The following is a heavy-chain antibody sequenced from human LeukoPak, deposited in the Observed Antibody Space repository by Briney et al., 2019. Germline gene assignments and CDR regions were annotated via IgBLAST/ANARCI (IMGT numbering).Heavy chain of an antibody. J-gene: IGHJ3*02. CDR2: ISSSSSYI. D-gene: IGHD6-6*01. Sequence: GGSLRLSCAASGFTFSSYSMTWVRQAPGKGLEWVSSISSSSSYIYYADSVKGRFTISRDNAKNSLYLQMNSLRAEDTAVYYCARVAHLEYSSSYYPDAFDIWGQGTMVTVSS. V-gene: IGHV3-21*01. CDR1: GFTFSSYS. CDR3: ARVAHLEYSSSYYPDAFDI.